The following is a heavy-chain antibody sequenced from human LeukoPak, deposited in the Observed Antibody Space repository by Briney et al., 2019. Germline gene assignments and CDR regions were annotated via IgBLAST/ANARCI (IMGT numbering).Heavy chain of an antibody. CDR1: GFTFEDYG. J-gene: IGHJ4*02. V-gene: IGHV3-20*01. Sequence: GGSLRLSCAASGFTFEDYGMSWVRQLPGKGLEWVSGINWNGDRTGYADSVKGRFTISRDNAKNSLYLQMDSLRAEDTALYHCARIPYDSSGYYYYFDLWGQGTLVTVSS. CDR3: ARIPYDSSGYYYYFDL. D-gene: IGHD3-22*01. CDR2: INWNGDRT.